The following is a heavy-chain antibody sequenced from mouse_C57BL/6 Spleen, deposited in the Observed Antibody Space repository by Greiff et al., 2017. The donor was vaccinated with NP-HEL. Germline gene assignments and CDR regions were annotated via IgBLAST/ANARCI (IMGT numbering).Heavy chain of an antibody. CDR2: IDPSDSET. J-gene: IGHJ3*01. Sequence: VQLQQSGAELVRPGSSVKLSCKASGYTFTSYWMHWVKQRPIQGLEWIGNIDPSDSETHYNQKFKDKATLTVDKSSSTAYMQLSSLTSEDSAVYYCARDGYDKFAYWGQGTLVTVSA. D-gene: IGHD2-2*01. CDR1: GYTFTSYW. V-gene: IGHV1-52*01. CDR3: ARDGYDKFAY.